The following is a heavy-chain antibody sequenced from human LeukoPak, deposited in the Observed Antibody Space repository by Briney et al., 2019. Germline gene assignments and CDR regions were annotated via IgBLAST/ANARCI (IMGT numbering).Heavy chain of an antibody. V-gene: IGHV1-69*01. CDR3: ARDREITTRPGGWFDP. J-gene: IGHJ5*02. CDR1: GDNLSNFA. D-gene: IGHD6-6*01. CDR2: VIPISGGA. Sequence: SVKVSCQGSGDNLSNFAVSWVRQAPGQGLEWMGGVIPISGGATYAQTFRDRVTFTADESTNIAYMELRSLSSDDTAVYFCARDREITTRPGGWFDPWGQGTLVTVSS.